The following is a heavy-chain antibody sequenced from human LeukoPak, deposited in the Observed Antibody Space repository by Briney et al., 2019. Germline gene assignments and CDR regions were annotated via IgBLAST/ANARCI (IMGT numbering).Heavy chain of an antibody. V-gene: IGHV4-59*12. Sequence: SETLSLTCSVSGGSISSYYWSWIRQPPGMGLAWIGYVYYSGSTNYNPSLKSRVSMSVDTSKNQFYLKLSSVTAADTAVYYCVRGDGYYSTFDYWGQGTLVTVSS. CDR2: VYYSGST. CDR3: VRGDGYYSTFDY. D-gene: IGHD5-24*01. J-gene: IGHJ4*02. CDR1: GGSISSYY.